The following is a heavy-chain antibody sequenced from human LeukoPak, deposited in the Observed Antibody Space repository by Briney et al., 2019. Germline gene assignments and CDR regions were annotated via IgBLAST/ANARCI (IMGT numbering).Heavy chain of an antibody. D-gene: IGHD6-19*01. V-gene: IGHV3-33*08. CDR1: GFTFTDYS. J-gene: IGHJ3*02. Sequence: GGSLRLSCAAAGFTFTDYSMNWVRQAPGKGLEWVAVIWYDGSNKYYADSVKGRFTISRDNSKNTLYLQMNSLRAEDTAVYYCARPGSSGWPHDAFDIWGQGTMVTVSS. CDR3: ARPGSSGWPHDAFDI. CDR2: IWYDGSNK.